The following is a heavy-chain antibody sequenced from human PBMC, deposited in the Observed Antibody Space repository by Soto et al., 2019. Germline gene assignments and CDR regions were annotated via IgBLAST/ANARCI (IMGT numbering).Heavy chain of an antibody. V-gene: IGHV3-23*01. J-gene: IGHJ4*02. CDR2: ISGSGGST. CDR3: AKDLPLTLTGADGWDGEPFDY. D-gene: IGHD7-27*01. Sequence: EVQLLESGGGLVQPGGSLRLSCAASGFTFSNYAMSWVRQAPGRGLEWVSAISGSGGSTYYADSVKGRFTMSRDKSKNTLHLQMNSLRAADTDVYYCAKDLPLTLTGADGWDGEPFDYWGQGTLVTVSS. CDR1: GFTFSNYA.